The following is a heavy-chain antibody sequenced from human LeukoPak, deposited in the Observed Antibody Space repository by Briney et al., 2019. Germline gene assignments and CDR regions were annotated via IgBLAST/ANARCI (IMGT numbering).Heavy chain of an antibody. D-gene: IGHD1-26*01. Sequence: QPGGSLRLSCAASGFTFNNYYMNWVRQAPGKGLEWVSYISSASGIIYYADSVKGRFTIFRDNAKNALYLQMNSLTADATAGYYWAWTYSIEIWGQGTIVTVSS. CDR2: ISSASGII. CDR3: AWTYSIEI. V-gene: IGHV3-48*01. CDR1: GFTFNNYY. J-gene: IGHJ3*02.